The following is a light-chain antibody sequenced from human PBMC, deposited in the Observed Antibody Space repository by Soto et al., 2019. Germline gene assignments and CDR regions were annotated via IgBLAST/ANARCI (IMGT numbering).Light chain of an antibody. CDR2: GDT. V-gene: IGLV1-40*01. CDR3: QSYDSSLSDVV. CDR1: SSXXGAGYD. Sequence: QSVLTQPPSVSGXXXXRVXXXXXGSSSXXGAGYDVHWYQQLPGTDPKLLIYGDTNRPSGVPDRFSGSRSGTSASLAITGLQAEDETDYYCQSYDSSLSDVVFGGGTQLTVL. J-gene: IGLJ2*01.